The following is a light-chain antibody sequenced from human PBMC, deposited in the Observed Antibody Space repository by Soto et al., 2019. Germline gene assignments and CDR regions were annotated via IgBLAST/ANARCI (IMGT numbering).Light chain of an antibody. CDR2: LEGSGSY. J-gene: IGLJ3*02. CDR3: ETWDSNTRV. CDR1: SGHSSYI. Sequence: QPVLTQSSSASASLGSSVKLTCTLSSGHSSYIIAWHQQQPGKAPRYLMKLEGSGSYNKGSGVPDRFSGYSSGADRYLTISNLQFEDEADYYCETWDSNTRVLGGGTKLTVL. V-gene: IGLV4-60*02.